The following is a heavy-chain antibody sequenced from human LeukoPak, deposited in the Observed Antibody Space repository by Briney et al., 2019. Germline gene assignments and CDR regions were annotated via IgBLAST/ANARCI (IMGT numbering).Heavy chain of an antibody. Sequence: GGSLSLSCAAPGFTFRSYWLHWVGQAPGKGLGWVSRINSDGIGTNYADSVKGRFTISRDNAKNTLYLQMNSLRAEDTAIYYCTREGYTGSYPDYWGQGTLVTVSS. CDR3: TREGYTGSYPDY. CDR2: INSDGIGT. J-gene: IGHJ4*02. CDR1: GFTFRSYW. D-gene: IGHD1-26*01. V-gene: IGHV3-74*01.